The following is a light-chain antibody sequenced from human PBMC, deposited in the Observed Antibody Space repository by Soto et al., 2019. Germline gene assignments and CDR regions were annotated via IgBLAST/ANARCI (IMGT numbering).Light chain of an antibody. CDR1: SSDVGGYNY. CDR2: DVS. J-gene: IGLJ3*02. V-gene: IGLV2-14*01. Sequence: QSVLTQPASVSGSPGQSITISCTGTSSDVGGYNYVSWYQQHPGKAPKLMIYDVSNRPSGVSNRFSGSKSGNTASLTISGLQAEDEADYYCSSYTSSRTLVFGGGTKVTAL. CDR3: SSYTSSRTLV.